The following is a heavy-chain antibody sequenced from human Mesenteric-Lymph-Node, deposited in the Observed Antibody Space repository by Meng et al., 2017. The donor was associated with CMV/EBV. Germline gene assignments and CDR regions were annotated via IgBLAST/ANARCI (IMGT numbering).Heavy chain of an antibody. J-gene: IGHJ4*02. CDR2: INHRGST. CDR1: GVSFSNYY. D-gene: IGHD2-2*01. Sequence: VYGVSFSNYYWSWIRQPPGKGLEWIGEINHRGSTNYNPSLKSRVTISVDTSKNQFSLKLRPVTAADTAVYYCARGHPCSRTSCYVDSWGQGTLVTVSS. V-gene: IGHV4-34*01. CDR3: ARGHPCSRTSCYVDS.